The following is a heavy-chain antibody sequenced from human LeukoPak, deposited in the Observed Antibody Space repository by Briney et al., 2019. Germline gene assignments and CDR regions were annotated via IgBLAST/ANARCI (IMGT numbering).Heavy chain of an antibody. Sequence: KPSETLSLTCTVSGGSISSYYWSWIRQPPGKGLEWIGYIYYSGSTNYNPSLKSRVTISVDTSKNQFSLKLSSVTAADTAVYYCARPGHYDFWSGYYWAYWGQGTLVTVSS. CDR2: IYYSGST. CDR1: GGSISSYY. CDR3: ARPGHYDFWSGYYWAY. J-gene: IGHJ4*02. V-gene: IGHV4-59*08. D-gene: IGHD3-3*01.